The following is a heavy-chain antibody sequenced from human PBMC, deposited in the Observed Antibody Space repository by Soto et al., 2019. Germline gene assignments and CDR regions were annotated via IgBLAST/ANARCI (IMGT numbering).Heavy chain of an antibody. CDR1: GITFSGYN. Sequence: QLVESGGGLVKPGGSLRLSCAASGITFSGYNMNWVRQAPGKGLEWVSSISSSGTYIHHADSVKGRFTIYRDNAKNSLYLKMDRLRAEDTAVYYCARDRPSRDSFYYGLDVWGQGTTVTVS. CDR3: ARDRPSRDSFYYGLDV. CDR2: ISSSGTYI. J-gene: IGHJ6*02. D-gene: IGHD6-13*01. V-gene: IGHV3-21*06.